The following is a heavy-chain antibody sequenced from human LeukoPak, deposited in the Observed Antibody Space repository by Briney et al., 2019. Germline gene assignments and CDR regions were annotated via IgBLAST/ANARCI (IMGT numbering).Heavy chain of an antibody. D-gene: IGHD3-22*01. CDR2: ITGSGGST. CDR1: GFTFSSYA. J-gene: IGHJ4*02. CDR3: AKDVELRYYDSSGYHFHY. V-gene: IGHV3-23*01. Sequence: GGSLRLSCAASGFTFSSYAMSWVRQVPGKGLEWVSGITGSGGSTYYADSVKGRFTISRDNSQNTLYLQMNSLRAEDTAVYYCAKDVELRYYDSSGYHFHYWGQGALVTVSS.